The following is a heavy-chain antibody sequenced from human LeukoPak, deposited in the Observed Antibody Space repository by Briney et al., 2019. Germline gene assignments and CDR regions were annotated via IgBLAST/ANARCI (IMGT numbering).Heavy chain of an antibody. J-gene: IGHJ4*02. V-gene: IGHV4-34*01. CDR2: INHSGST. CDR1: GGSFSGYY. D-gene: IGHD5-18*01. Sequence: PSETLSLTCAVYGGSFSGYYWSWIRQPPGKGLEWIGEINHSGSTNYNPSLKSRVTISVDTSKNQFSLKLSSVTAADTAVYYCARGDTWVDYWGQGTLVTVSS. CDR3: ARGDTWVDY.